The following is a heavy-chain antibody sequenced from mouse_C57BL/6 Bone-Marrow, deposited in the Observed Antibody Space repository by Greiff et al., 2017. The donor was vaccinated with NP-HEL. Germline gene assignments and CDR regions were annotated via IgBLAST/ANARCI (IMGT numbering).Heavy chain of an antibody. Sequence: QVQLQQPGAELVKPGASVKLSCTASGYTFTSYWMHWVKQRPGQGLEWIGMIHPNSGSTNYNEKFKSKATLTVAKSSSTAYMQLSSLTSENSAVYYCASDYDSVLYFDVWGTGTTVTVAS. V-gene: IGHV1-64*01. CDR2: IHPNSGST. J-gene: IGHJ1*03. CDR1: GYTFTSYW. CDR3: ASDYDSVLYFDV. D-gene: IGHD2-4*01.